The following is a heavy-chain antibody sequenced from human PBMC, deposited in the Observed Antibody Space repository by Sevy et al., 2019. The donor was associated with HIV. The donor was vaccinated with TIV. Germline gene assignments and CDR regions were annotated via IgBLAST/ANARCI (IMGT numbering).Heavy chain of an antibody. CDR3: YTRHAKKHATRTGRVTLSLDTRKNPLSLRLSSVTAADTAMSYCAGENGGGRGYS. CDR2: IYYNGHI. Sequence: SETLSLTCTVSGGSITSLYWNWIRQPPGKGLEWIANIYYNGHINYNPSLKNRVTLSLDTSQNQFSLRLISETAADGRVHSCYTRHAKKHATRTGRVTLSLDTRKNPLSLRLSSVTAADTAMSYCAGENGGGRGYSWGRGTLVTV. V-gene: IGHV4-59*08. D-gene: IGHD6-13*01. CDR1: GGSITSLY. J-gene: IGHJ4*02.